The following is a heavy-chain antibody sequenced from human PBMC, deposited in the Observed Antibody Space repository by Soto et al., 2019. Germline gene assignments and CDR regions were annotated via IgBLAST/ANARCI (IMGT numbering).Heavy chain of an antibody. CDR3: ARGGYSSGWYAY. J-gene: IGHJ4*02. Sequence: EVQLVESGGGLVKPGGSLRLSCAASGFTFSSYSMNWVRQAPGRGLEWVSATRSSSSYIYDADSVKGRFTISRDNAKNSLYLQMNSLRAEDTAVYYCARGGYSSGWYAYWGQGTLVTVSS. CDR2: TRSSSSYI. CDR1: GFTFSSYS. V-gene: IGHV3-21*01. D-gene: IGHD6-19*01.